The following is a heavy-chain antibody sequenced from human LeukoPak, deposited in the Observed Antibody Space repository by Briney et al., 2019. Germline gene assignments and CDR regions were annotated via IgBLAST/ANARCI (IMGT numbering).Heavy chain of an antibody. V-gene: IGHV3-33*01. Sequence: PGRSLRLSCATSGFTFINYGMHWVRQAPGKGLEWVAVIWYDESNIYYADSVKGRFTISRDNSKNTLYLQMNSLKAEDTAVYYCARDPGPDYFDSWGQGTLVTVSS. CDR1: GFTFINYG. J-gene: IGHJ4*02. CDR3: ARDPGPDYFDS. CDR2: IWYDESNI.